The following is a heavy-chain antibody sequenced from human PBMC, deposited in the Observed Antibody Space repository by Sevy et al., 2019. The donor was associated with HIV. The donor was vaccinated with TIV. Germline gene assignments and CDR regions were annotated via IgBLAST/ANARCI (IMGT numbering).Heavy chain of an antibody. V-gene: IGHV3-15*01. CDR2: IKSKTDGETT. J-gene: IGHJ4*02. Sequence: GGSLRLSCAASGFTFSNAWMIWVRQAPGKGLEWVGRIKSKTDGETTDYAAPVKGRVTISRDDSKNTLYLQMNSLKSEETAVYYCATGIVGAVAGSAVVFDYWGQGTLVTVSS. CDR1: GFTFSNAW. CDR3: ATGIVGAVAGSAVVFDY. D-gene: IGHD6-19*01.